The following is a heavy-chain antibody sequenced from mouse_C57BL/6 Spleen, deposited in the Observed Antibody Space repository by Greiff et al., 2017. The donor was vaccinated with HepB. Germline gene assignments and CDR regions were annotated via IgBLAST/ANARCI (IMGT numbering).Heavy chain of an antibody. CDR2: IYPGSGNT. J-gene: IGHJ2*01. Sequence: VQLQQSGAELVRPGASVKLSCKASGYTFTDYYINWVKQRPGQGLEWIARIYPGSGNTYYNEKFKGKATLTAEKSSSTAYMQLSSLTSEDSAVYFCARSSYDYDDYWGQSTTLTVSS. V-gene: IGHV1-76*01. CDR1: GYTFTDYY. D-gene: IGHD2-4*01. CDR3: ARSSYDYDDY.